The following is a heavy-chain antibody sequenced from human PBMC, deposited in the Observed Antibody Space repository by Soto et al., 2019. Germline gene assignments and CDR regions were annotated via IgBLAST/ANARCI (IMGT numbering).Heavy chain of an antibody. V-gene: IGHV4-30-4*01. CDR1: GGSISNGYYT. CDR2: IYNSVNT. J-gene: IGHJ4*02. CDR3: ARGPSGDKVDY. Sequence: SETLSLTCTVSGGSISNGYYTWSWIRQPPGKDLEWIGHIYNSVNTYSNPSLKSRVTISADTSKNQFSLKLSSVTAADTAVYYCARGPSGDKVDYWGQGTLVTVSS. D-gene: IGHD3-10*01.